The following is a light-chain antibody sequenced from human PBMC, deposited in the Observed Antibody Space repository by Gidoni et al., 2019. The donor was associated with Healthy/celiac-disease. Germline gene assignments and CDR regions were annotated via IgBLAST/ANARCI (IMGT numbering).Light chain of an antibody. CDR2: AAS. CDR1: QSISSY. Sequence: DIQMTQSPSSLSASVGDRVTITCRASQSISSYLNWYQQKPGKDPKLLIYAASSLQSGVPSRFSGSGSGTDFTLTSSSLQPEDFATYYCQQSYSTWLTFGGGTKVEIK. V-gene: IGKV1-39*01. J-gene: IGKJ4*01. CDR3: QQSYSTWLT.